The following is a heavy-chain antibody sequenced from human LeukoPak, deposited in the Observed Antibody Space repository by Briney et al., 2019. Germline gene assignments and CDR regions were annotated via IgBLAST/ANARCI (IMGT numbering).Heavy chain of an antibody. D-gene: IGHD1-26*01. V-gene: IGHV4-39*01. CDR1: GGSLRSSNYY. CDR2: IYYSGST. Sequence: SETLSLTCTVSGGSLRSSNYYWGWIRQPPGKGLEWIGSIYYSGSTYYNPSLKSRVTISVDTSKNEFSLKLSSVTAADTAVYYCARQGGVGATGFDDCWGQGTLVTVSS. J-gene: IGHJ4*02. CDR3: ARQGGVGATGFDDC.